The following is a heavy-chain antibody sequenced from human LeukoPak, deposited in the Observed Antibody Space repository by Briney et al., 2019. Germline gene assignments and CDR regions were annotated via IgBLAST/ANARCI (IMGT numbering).Heavy chain of an antibody. V-gene: IGHV3-53*01. J-gene: IGHJ4*02. Sequence: GGSLRLSCAVSALTVTINYMRWVRRAMGGVVVWVSVIYSGDNAYYADSVKGRFTISRYNSKNTLYLQMNSLRAEDTAVYYCARAPYGGNSAFDYWGQGTLVTVSS. CDR3: ARAPYGGNSAFDY. CDR2: IYSGDNA. CDR1: ALTVTINY. D-gene: IGHD4-23*01.